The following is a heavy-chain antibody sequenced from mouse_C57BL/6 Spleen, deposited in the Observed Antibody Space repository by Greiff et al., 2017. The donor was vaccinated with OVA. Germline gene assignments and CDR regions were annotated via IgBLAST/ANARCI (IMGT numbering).Heavy chain of an antibody. CDR3: ARGFGYDGYAMDY. J-gene: IGHJ4*01. Sequence: EVQLVESGPGLVKPSQSLSLTCSVTGYSITSGYYWNWIRQFPGNKLEWMGYISYDGSNNYNPSLKNRISITRDTSKNQFFLKLNSVTTEDTATYYCARGFGYDGYAMDYWGQGTSVTVSS. CDR1: GYSITSGYY. CDR2: ISYDGSN. V-gene: IGHV3-6*01. D-gene: IGHD2-2*01.